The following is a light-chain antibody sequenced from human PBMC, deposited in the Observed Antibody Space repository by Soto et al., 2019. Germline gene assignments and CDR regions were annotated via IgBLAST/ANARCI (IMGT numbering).Light chain of an antibody. CDR2: LNSDDSH. CDR1: SGHSSYA. CDR3: QTWVTGTYVV. Sequence: QPVLTQSPSASASLGASVKLTCTLSSGHSSYAIAWHQQQPEKGPRYLMKLNSDDSHSKGDGIPDRFSGSSSGAERYLTISSLQSEDEADYYCQTWVTGTYVVFGGGTKLTVL. V-gene: IGLV4-69*01. J-gene: IGLJ2*01.